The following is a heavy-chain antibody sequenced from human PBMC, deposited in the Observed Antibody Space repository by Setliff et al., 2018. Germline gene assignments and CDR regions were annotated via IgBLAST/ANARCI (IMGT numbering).Heavy chain of an antibody. CDR2: IYIGGSA. J-gene: IGHJ6*03. CDR1: GGSITRSSYY. CDR3: AREQWLDPPGYYYMDV. V-gene: IGHV4-39*07. D-gene: IGHD6-19*01. Sequence: SETLSLTCTVSGGSITRSSYYWGWIRQPPGKGLEWIGHIYIGGSANYNPSLKSRVTMSIDTSKNQFSQKLNSVTAADMAVYYCAREQWLDPPGYYYMDVWAKGTTVTVSS.